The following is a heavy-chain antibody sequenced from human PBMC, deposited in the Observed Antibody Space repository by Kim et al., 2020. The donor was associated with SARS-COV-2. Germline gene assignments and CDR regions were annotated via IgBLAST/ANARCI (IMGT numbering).Heavy chain of an antibody. CDR3: AKGRSSSSWYTSGDYFDY. CDR2: ISGSGGST. Sequence: GGSLRLSCAASGFTFSSYAMSWVRQAPGKGLEWVSAISGSGGSTYYADSVKGRFTISRDNSKNTLYLQMNSLRAEDTAVYYCAKGRSSSSWYTSGDYFDYWGQGTLVTVSS. CDR1: GFTFSSYA. J-gene: IGHJ4*02. V-gene: IGHV3-23*01. D-gene: IGHD6-13*01.